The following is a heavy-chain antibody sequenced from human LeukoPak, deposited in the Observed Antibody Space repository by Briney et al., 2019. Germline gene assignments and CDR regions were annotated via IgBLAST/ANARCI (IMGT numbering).Heavy chain of an antibody. J-gene: IGHJ5*02. CDR3: ARTSLSGSYSFTWFDH. D-gene: IGHD3-10*01. CDR2: INHSGST. Sequence: SETLSLTCGVSGVSFSGYYWSWIRQPPGKGLEWMGEINHSGSTNYNPSLKSRDTISVDTSKNQFSLKLSSVTAADTAEYYCARTSLSGSYSFTWFDHWGQGTLVTVSS. V-gene: IGHV4-34*01. CDR1: GVSFSGYY.